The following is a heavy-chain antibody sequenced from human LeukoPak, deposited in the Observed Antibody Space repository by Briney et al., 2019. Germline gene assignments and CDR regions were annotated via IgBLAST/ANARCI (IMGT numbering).Heavy chain of an antibody. CDR3: AKVGGTIRYSYGPEDY. CDR1: GFTFSSYN. Sequence: PGGSLRLSCAASGFTFSSYNMNWVRQAPGKGLEWVSYISSSSSAIYYADSVKGRFTISRDNAKNSLYLQMNSLRAEDTAVYYCAKVGGTIRYSYGPEDYWGQGTLVTVSS. J-gene: IGHJ4*02. D-gene: IGHD5-18*01. V-gene: IGHV3-48*01. CDR2: ISSSSSAI.